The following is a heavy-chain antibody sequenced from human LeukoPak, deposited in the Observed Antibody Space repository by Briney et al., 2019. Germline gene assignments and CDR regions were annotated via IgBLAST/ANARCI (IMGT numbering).Heavy chain of an antibody. J-gene: IGHJ3*02. Sequence: ASVKVSCKGSGYTFTNYYMHWGTQAPGKGGEGRGLVDPEDGETINAKKFQGRVTITADTSTDTAYIELSSLRSEDTAVYYCATADCSSTSCYRLLGAFDIWGQGTMVTVSS. CDR2: VDPEDGET. CDR3: ATADCSSTSCYRLLGAFDI. D-gene: IGHD2-2*01. V-gene: IGHV1-69-2*01. CDR1: GYTFTNYY.